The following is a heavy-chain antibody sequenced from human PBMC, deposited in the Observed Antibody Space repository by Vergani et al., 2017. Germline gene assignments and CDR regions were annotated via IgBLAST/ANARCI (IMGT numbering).Heavy chain of an antibody. Sequence: QVQLVESGGGVVQPGRSLRLSCAASGFTFSSYAMHWVRQAPGKGLEWVAVISYDGSNKYYADSVKGRFTISRDNSKNTLYLQMNSLRAEDTAVYHCARDWGPWDIVVVGNYWGQGTLVTVSS. CDR2: ISYDGSNK. CDR3: ARDWGPWDIVVVGNY. J-gene: IGHJ4*02. D-gene: IGHD2-2*01. V-gene: IGHV3-30-3*01. CDR1: GFTFSSYA.